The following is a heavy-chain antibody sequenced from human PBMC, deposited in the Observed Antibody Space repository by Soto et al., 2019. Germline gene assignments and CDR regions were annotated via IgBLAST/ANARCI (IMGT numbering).Heavy chain of an antibody. CDR1: GYTFTDYA. V-gene: IGHV1-3*01. Sequence: ASVNVSCKASGYTFTDYAIQWVRQAPGQRLEWMGWINAGNGNTKYSQKFQGRVTITRETSASTAYIELSSLRSEDTAVYYCAREHEFRIVYSFDYWGQGKLVTVSS. CDR3: AREHEFRIVYSFDY. D-gene: IGHD3-3*01. J-gene: IGHJ4*02. CDR2: INAGNGNT.